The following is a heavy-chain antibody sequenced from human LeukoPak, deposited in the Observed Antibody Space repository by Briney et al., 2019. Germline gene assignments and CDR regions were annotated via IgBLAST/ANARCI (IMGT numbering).Heavy chain of an antibody. CDR2: IVVGSGNT. CDR1: GFIFSNSA. V-gene: IGHV1-58*02. CDR3: ATVPRGIVGATRPFDY. D-gene: IGHD1-26*01. Sequence: SVKVSCKASGFIFSNSAIQWVRQARGQRLEWIGWIVVGSGNTNYAQKFQERVTITRDMSTSTAYMELSSLRSEDTAVYYCATVPRGIVGATRPFDYWGQGTLVTVSS. J-gene: IGHJ4*02.